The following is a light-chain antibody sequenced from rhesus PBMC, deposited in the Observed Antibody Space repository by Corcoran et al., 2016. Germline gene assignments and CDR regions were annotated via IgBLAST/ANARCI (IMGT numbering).Light chain of an antibody. CDR3: LQSSNWPLP. CDR2: GAS. Sequence: EIVMTQSPATLALSPGERATLSCRASQSVSSYLAWYQQKPGQAPRLLIYGASSRATGIPDRFSGRGSGTEFTLTISSLEPEDVGVYFCLQSSNWPLPFGGGTKVEIK. V-gene: IGKV3-24*04. J-gene: IGKJ4*01. CDR1: QSVSSY.